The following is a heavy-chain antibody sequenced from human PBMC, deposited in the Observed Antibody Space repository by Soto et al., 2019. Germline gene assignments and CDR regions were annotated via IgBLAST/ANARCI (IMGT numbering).Heavy chain of an antibody. D-gene: IGHD2-15*01. CDR3: ARGTGNVVVAATAFDY. J-gene: IGHJ4*02. CDR2: IYYSGST. Sequence: SETLSLTCTVSGGSISTYYWSWIRQPPGKGLEWIGYIYYSGSTKYNPSLKSRVTISVDTSKNQFSLKLSSVTAADTAVYYCARGTGNVVVAATAFDYWGQGTLVTVSS. V-gene: IGHV4-59*01. CDR1: GGSISTYY.